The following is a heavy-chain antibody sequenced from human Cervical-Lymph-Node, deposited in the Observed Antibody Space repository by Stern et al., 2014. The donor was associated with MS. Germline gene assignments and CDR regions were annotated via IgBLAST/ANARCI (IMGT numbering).Heavy chain of an antibody. V-gene: IGHV1-46*01. CDR1: GYTFTSYY. CDR3: AREDSSALHYYYYYGMDV. D-gene: IGHD6-19*01. J-gene: IGHJ6*02. CDR2: INPSGGST. Sequence: QVQLGQSGAEVKKPGASVKVSCKASGYTFTSYYMHWVRQAPGQGLEWMGIINPSGGSTSYAQKFQGRVTMTRDTSTSTVYMELSSLRSEDTAVYYCAREDSSALHYYYYYGMDVWGQGTTVTVSS.